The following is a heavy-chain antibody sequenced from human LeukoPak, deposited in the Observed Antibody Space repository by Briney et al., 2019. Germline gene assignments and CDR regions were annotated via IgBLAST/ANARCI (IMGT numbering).Heavy chain of an antibody. Sequence: SETLSLTCAVYGGSFSGYYWSWLRQPPGKRLEWIGNIYYSGITEYKPSLESRVTMSADTPKNQFSLKVSSVTAADTAVYYCARANYFDYWGQGTLVTVSS. CDR1: GGSFSGYY. CDR2: IYYSGIT. CDR3: ARANYFDY. J-gene: IGHJ4*02. V-gene: IGHV4-59*01.